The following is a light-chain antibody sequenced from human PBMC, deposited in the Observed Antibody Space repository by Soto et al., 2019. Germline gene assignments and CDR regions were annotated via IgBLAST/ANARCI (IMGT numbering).Light chain of an antibody. Sequence: EIVMTQSPAMLSVSPGERATLSCRASQNVNNRLAWYQQKAGQPPRLLIYGASTRATGIPARFSGSGSGTEFTLTISSPQSADFAVYYCQHFNSWPLLFGQGTKVEIK. CDR1: QNVNNR. CDR3: QHFNSWPLL. V-gene: IGKV3-15*01. CDR2: GAS. J-gene: IGKJ1*01.